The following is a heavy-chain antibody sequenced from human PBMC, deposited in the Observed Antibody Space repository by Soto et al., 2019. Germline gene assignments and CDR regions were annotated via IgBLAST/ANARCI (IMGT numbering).Heavy chain of an antibody. CDR2: ISSSSSYI. CDR3: ARLLVQYCGGDCYAVDAFDI. J-gene: IGHJ3*02. Sequence: PGGDLRLSCEASGFKFSSYSMNWVRQAPGKGLEGVSSISSSSSYIYYADSVKGRFTISRDNAKTSLYLQMNSLRAEDTAVYYCARLLVQYCGGDCYAVDAFDIWGQGTMVTVS. CDR1: GFKFSSYS. D-gene: IGHD2-21*02. V-gene: IGHV3-21*01.